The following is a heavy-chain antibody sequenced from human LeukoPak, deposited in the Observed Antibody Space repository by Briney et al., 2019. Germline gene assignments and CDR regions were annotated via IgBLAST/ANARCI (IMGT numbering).Heavy chain of an antibody. CDR3: ARHVLVVGATSWFDP. CDR1: GGSISTYNW. CDR2: IFHSGIT. D-gene: IGHD1-26*01. J-gene: IGHJ5*02. Sequence: PSETQSLTCAVSGGSISTYNWWSWVRQPPGKGLEWIGEIFHSGITNYNPSLKSRATISVDTSKNQFSLKLSSVTAADTAVYYCARHVLVVGATSWFDPWGQGTLVTVSS. V-gene: IGHV4-4*02.